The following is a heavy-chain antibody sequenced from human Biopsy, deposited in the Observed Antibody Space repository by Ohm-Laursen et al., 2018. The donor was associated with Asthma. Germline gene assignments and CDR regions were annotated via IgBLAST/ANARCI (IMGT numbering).Heavy chain of an antibody. Sequence: SLRLSCSASGFTFSDYDMHWVRQAPGKGLEWVAVISYDGTNKDYADSVKGRFTLSRDNSQNTLSLEMNSLRVEDTAVYYCARDLRSNNWNPWGMDVWGLGTTVTVAS. CDR3: ARDLRSNNWNPWGMDV. D-gene: IGHD1-20*01. V-gene: IGHV3-30-3*01. J-gene: IGHJ6*02. CDR2: ISYDGTNK. CDR1: GFTFSDYD.